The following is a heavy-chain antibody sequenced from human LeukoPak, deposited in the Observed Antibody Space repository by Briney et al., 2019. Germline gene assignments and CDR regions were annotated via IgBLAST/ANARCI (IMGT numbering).Heavy chain of an antibody. D-gene: IGHD2-15*01. J-gene: IGHJ4*02. CDR2: IYYSGST. Sequence: SETLSLTCTVSGGSISSGDYYWSWIRQPPGKGLEWIGYIYYSGSTYYNPSLKSRVTISVDTSKNQFSLKLSSVTAADTAVYYCARDERRCSGGSCYTSYFDYWGQGTLVTVSS. CDR1: GGSISSGDYY. V-gene: IGHV4-30-4*01. CDR3: ARDERRCSGGSCYTSYFDY.